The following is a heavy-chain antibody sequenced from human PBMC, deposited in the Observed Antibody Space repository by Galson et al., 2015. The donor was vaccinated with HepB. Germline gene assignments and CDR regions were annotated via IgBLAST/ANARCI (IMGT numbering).Heavy chain of an antibody. CDR3: AGGPEASGRYYSGDH. D-gene: IGHD3-10*01. CDR1: GFTFSSHW. Sequence: SLRLSCAASGFTFSSHWMHWVRQAPGKGLVWVSRINAGGSSASYADSAKGRFTISRDNAKNTLYLQMNSLRPEDTAVYYCAGGPEASGRYYSGDHWGQGTLVTVSS. CDR2: INAGGSSA. V-gene: IGHV3-74*01. J-gene: IGHJ4*02.